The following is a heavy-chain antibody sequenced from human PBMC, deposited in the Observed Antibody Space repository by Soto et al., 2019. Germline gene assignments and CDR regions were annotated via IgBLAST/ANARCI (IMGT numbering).Heavy chain of an antibody. CDR2: IYYSRST. Sequence: QVQLQESGPGLVKPSETLSLTCSVSGASISDDHWSWIRQPPGKGLEWIGYIYYSRSTDYNPSLKSRVSMSVDTSKNQFSLKLTSVTAADTAVYYCARNAYTDVYWYFDLWGRGTLVTVSS. D-gene: IGHD2-2*01. CDR1: GASISDDH. V-gene: IGHV4-59*08. J-gene: IGHJ2*01. CDR3: ARNAYTDVYWYFDL.